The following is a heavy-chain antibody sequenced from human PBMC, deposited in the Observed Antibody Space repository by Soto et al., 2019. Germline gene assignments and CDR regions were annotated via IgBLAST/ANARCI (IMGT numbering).Heavy chain of an antibody. Sequence: GGSLRLSCAASGFTFHNYWMGWVRQTPDKGLEWVANIKPDGSDKYYVDSVKGRFTISRDNAKNSLYLQMNSLRAEDTAVYYCARENYFAYWGQGTLVTVSS. CDR3: ARENYFAY. V-gene: IGHV3-7*01. CDR2: IKPDGSDK. CDR1: GFTFHNYW. J-gene: IGHJ4*02.